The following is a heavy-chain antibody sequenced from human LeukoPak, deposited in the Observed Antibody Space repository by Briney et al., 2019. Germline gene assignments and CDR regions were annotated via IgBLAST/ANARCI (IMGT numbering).Heavy chain of an antibody. CDR3: AREPYSSSSRWFDP. CDR1: GGSISSYY. CDR2: IYYSGST. J-gene: IGHJ5*02. D-gene: IGHD6-6*01. Sequence: SETLSLTCTVSGGSISSYYWSWIRQPPGKGLEWIGYIYYSGSTNYNPSLKSRVTISVDTSKNQFSLKLSSVTAADTAVYYCAREPYSSSSRWFDPWGQGTLVTVSS. V-gene: IGHV4-59*01.